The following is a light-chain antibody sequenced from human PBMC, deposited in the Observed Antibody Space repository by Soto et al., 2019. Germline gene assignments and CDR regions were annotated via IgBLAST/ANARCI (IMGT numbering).Light chain of an antibody. Sequence: EIVLTQSPDTLSLSPGERATLSCRASQSVGISLAWYQQKPGQAPRLLIYDASNRATGIPARFSGSGSGTDFTRTISSLEPEDFAVYYCQQRSNWPPEVTFGPGTKVDIK. CDR2: DAS. CDR3: QQRSNWPPEVT. J-gene: IGKJ3*01. CDR1: QSVGIS. V-gene: IGKV3-11*01.